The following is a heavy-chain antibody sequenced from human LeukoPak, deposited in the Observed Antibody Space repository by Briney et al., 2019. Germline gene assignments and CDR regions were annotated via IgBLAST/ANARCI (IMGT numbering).Heavy chain of an antibody. V-gene: IGHV1-18*01. D-gene: IGHD6-6*01. CDR2: ISSYNGKT. Sequence: ASVKVSCKASGYTFTMNGISWVRQAPGQGLEWMGWISSYNGKTNYAQRLQGRVTMTTDTSTSTAYMELRSLRSDDTAVYYCARVIAARPDGGNNWFDPWGQGPRSPSPQ. CDR1: GYTFTMNG. J-gene: IGHJ5*02. CDR3: ARVIAARPDGGNNWFDP.